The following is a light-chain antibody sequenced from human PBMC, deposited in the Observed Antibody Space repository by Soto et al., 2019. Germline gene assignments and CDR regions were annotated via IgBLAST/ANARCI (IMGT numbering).Light chain of an antibody. CDR2: DVS. V-gene: IGLV2-11*01. J-gene: IGLJ1*01. CDR1: SSDVGGYNY. CDR3: CSYAGSYSYV. Sequence: QSALTQPRSVSGSPGQSVTISCTGTSSDVGGYNYVSWYQQHPGKAPKLMIYDVSKRPSGVPDRFSGSKSGNKASLTISGLQAEDEADYYCCSYAGSYSYVFGTGTKLTV.